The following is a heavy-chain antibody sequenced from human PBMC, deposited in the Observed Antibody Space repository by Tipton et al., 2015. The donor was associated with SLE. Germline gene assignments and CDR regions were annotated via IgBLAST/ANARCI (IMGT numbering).Heavy chain of an antibody. J-gene: IGHJ3*02. CDR1: GYTFVSYG. CDR3: AREGWVDAFDI. Sequence: QSGPEVKKPGSSVKVSCKASGYTFVSYGINWGRQAPGQGLEWMGWISTYNGHTSYVQKFQGRVTMTTDTSTSTAYMELRILRSDDTAVYYCAREGWVDAFDIWGRGTMVTVS. CDR2: ISTYNGHT. D-gene: IGHD3-16*01. V-gene: IGHV1-18*01.